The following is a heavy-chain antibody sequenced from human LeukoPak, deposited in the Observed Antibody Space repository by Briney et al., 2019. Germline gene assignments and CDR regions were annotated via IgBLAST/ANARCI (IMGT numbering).Heavy chain of an antibody. J-gene: IGHJ4*02. CDR3: ARMSRGRAASGTSDY. V-gene: IGHV5-51*01. D-gene: IGHD3-3*01. CDR2: IYPGDSDI. CDR1: GYGFPTYW. Sequence: GEFLKISCKISGYGFPTYWIGWVRQMPGKGLEWVGLIYPGDSDIKYSPSFQGHVTISADNSISTAFLQWTSLRASDSGIYYCARMSRGRAASGTSDYWGQGTLVTVSS.